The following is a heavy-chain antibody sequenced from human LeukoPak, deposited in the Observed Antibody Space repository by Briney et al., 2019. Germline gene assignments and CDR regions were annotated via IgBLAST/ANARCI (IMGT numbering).Heavy chain of an antibody. CDR1: GGSFSGYY. Sequence: PSETLSLTCAVYGGSFSGYYWSWIRQPPGKGLEWIGEINHSGSTNYNPSLKSRVTISVDTSKDQFSLKLSSVTAADTAVYYCARGRRDLRYSSSWYSYWGQGTLVTVSS. D-gene: IGHD6-13*01. V-gene: IGHV4-34*01. CDR2: INHSGST. J-gene: IGHJ4*02. CDR3: ARGRRDLRYSSSWYSY.